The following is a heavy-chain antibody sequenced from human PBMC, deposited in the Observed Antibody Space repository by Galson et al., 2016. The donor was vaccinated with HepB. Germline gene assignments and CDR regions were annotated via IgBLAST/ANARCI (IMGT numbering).Heavy chain of an antibody. V-gene: IGHV3-23*01. Sequence: SLRLSCAASGFTFSTYAMSWVRQAPGKGLEWVSTISGSGGETNYADYVKGRFTFSRDNSKNTLSLQMTSLRAEDTAVYYCASGTTVTTPNSFWYFDLWGRGTLVTVSS. CDR1: GFTFSTYA. J-gene: IGHJ2*01. D-gene: IGHD4-23*01. CDR3: ASGTTVTTPNSFWYFDL. CDR2: ISGSGGET.